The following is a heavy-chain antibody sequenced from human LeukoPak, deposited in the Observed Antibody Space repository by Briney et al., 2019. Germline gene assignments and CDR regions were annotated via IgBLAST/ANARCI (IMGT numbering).Heavy chain of an antibody. J-gene: IGHJ4*02. D-gene: IGHD3-10*01. CDR1: GGSISSGDYY. CDR2: IYYSGST. V-gene: IGHV4-30-4*01. Sequence: SETLSLTCTVSGGSISSGDYYWSWIRQPPGKGLEWIGYIYYSGSTYYNPSLKSRVTISVDTSKNQFSLKLSSVTAADTAVYYCARDVYGSGTYYPTGSLTDWGQGTLVTVSS. CDR3: ARDVYGSGTYYPTGSLTD.